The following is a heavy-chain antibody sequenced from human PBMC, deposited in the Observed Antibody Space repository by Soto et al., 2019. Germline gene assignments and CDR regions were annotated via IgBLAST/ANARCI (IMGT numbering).Heavy chain of an antibody. D-gene: IGHD1-1*01. CDR1: GYSFTNYW. CDR3: ARPPRKGTGTTESADY. J-gene: IGHJ4*02. Sequence: RGESLKISCKVSGYSFTNYWIGWVRQMPGKGLEWMGIIYPGDSDTRYSPSFQGQVTISADKSISTAYLQWSSLKASDTAMYYCARPPRKGTGTTESADYWGQGTLVTVSS. V-gene: IGHV5-51*01. CDR2: IYPGDSDT.